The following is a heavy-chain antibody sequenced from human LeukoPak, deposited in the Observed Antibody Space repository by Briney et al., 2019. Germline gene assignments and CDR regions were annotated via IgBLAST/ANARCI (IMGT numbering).Heavy chain of an antibody. Sequence: SQTLSLTCTVSGGSISSGGYYWSWIRQHPGKGLEWIGYIYYSGSTYYNPSLKSRVTISVDTSKDQFSLKLSSVTAADKAVYYCARSSHYGSGSYCLDYWGQGTLVTVSS. D-gene: IGHD3-10*01. CDR1: GGSISSGGYY. J-gene: IGHJ4*02. V-gene: IGHV4-31*03. CDR2: IYYSGST. CDR3: ARSSHYGSGSYCLDY.